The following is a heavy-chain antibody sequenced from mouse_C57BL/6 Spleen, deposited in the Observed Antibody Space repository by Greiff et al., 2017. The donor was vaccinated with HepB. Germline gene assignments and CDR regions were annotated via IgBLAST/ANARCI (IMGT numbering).Heavy chain of an antibody. V-gene: IGHV1-80*01. J-gene: IGHJ3*01. CDR2: IYPGDGDT. D-gene: IGHD3-2*02. CDR3: ARQRRLRGGFAY. Sequence: QVQLQQSGAELVKPGASVKISCKASGYAFSSYWMNWVKQRPGKGLEWIGQIYPGDGDTNYNGKFKGKATLTADKSSSTAYMQLSSLTSEDAAVYFCARQRRLRGGFAYWGQGTLVTVSA. CDR1: GYAFSSYW.